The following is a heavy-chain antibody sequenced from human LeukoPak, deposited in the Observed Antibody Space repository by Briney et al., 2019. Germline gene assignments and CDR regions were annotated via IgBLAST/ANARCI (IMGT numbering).Heavy chain of an antibody. J-gene: IGHJ2*01. CDR2: IYYSGST. D-gene: IGHD3-22*01. CDR1: GGSISSYY. Sequence: SETLSLTCTVSGGSISSYYWSWIRQPPGKGLELIGYIYYSGSTNYNPSLKSRVTISVDTSKNQFSLKLSSVTAADTAVYYCARDLGYYDSSGYQAYWYFDLWGRGTLVTASS. V-gene: IGHV4-59*01. CDR3: ARDLGYYDSSGYQAYWYFDL.